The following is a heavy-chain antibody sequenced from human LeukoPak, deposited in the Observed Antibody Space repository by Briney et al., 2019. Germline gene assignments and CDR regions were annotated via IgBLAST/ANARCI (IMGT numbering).Heavy chain of an antibody. CDR3: ARDEDPYAFDI. D-gene: IGHD2-15*01. V-gene: IGHV1-2*02. J-gene: IGHJ3*02. CDR2: INPYSGGT. CDR1: GYTFTGYY. Sequence: RASVKVSCKASGYTFTGYYMHWVRQAPGQGLEWMGWINPYSGGTNYAQKFQGRVTMTRDTSISTAYMELSRLRSDDTAMYYCARDEDPYAFDIWGQGTMVTVSS.